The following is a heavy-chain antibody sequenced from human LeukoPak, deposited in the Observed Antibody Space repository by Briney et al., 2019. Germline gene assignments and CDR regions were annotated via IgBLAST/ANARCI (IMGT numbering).Heavy chain of an antibody. CDR3: ARGGGHLDC. D-gene: IGHD4-23*01. Sequence: GGSLRLSCAASGFIFSSYWMSWVRQAPGKGLEWVANIKQDGGDKYYLTSVRGRFTISRDNAKNSLFLQMNSLRVEDTAVYYCARGGGHLDCWGQGTLVTVSS. CDR1: GFIFSSYW. J-gene: IGHJ4*02. V-gene: IGHV3-7*03. CDR2: IKQDGGDK.